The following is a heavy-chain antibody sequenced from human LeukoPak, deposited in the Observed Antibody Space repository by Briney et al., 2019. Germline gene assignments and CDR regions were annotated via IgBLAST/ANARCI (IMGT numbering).Heavy chain of an antibody. Sequence: GGSLRLSCAASGFTFSSYAMHWVRQAPGKGLEWVAVISYDGSNKYYADSVKGRFTISRDNSKNTLYLQMNSLRAEDTAVYYCARGLYDILTGPDYWGQETLVTVSS. D-gene: IGHD3-9*01. J-gene: IGHJ4*02. V-gene: IGHV3-30*04. CDR1: GFTFSSYA. CDR2: ISYDGSNK. CDR3: ARGLYDILTGPDY.